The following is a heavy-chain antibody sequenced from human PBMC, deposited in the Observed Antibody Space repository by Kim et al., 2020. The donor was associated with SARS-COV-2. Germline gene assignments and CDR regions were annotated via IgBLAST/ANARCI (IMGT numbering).Heavy chain of an antibody. J-gene: IGHJ4*02. V-gene: IGHV1-18*01. Sequence: AQERQGRVTMTTDTSTSTAYMELRSLRSDDTAVYYCARDMAGFAQDFDYWGQGTLVTVSS. D-gene: IGHD6-19*01. CDR3: ARDMAGFAQDFDY.